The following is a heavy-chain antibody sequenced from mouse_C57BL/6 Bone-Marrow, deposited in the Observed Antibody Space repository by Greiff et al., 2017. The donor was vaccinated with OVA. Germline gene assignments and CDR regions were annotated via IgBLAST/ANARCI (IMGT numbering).Heavy chain of an antibody. V-gene: IGHV1-50*01. J-gene: IGHJ2*01. CDR3: ARPRTTVLFDY. CDR1: GYTFTSYW. CDR2: IDPSDSYT. Sequence: QVQLQQPGAELVKPGASVKLSCKASGYTFTSYWMQWVKQRPGQGLEWIGEIDPSDSYTNYNQKFKGKATLTVDTSSSTAYMQLSSLTSADSAVYYCARPRTTVLFDYWGQGTTLTVSS. D-gene: IGHD1-1*01.